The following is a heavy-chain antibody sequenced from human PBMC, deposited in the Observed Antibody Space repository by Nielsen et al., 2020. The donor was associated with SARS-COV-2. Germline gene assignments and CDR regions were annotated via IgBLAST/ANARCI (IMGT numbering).Heavy chain of an antibody. J-gene: IGHJ5*02. Sequence: WIRQPPGKGLEWIGEINHSGSTNYNPSLKSRVTISVDTSKNQFSLKPSSVTAADAAVYYCARGRRGTMVRGVIPWFDPWGQGTLVTVSS. D-gene: IGHD3-10*01. V-gene: IGHV4-34*01. CDR2: INHSGST. CDR3: ARGRRGTMVRGVIPWFDP.